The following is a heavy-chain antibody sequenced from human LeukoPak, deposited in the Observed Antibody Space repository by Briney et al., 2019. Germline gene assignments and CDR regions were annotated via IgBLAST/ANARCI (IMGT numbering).Heavy chain of an antibody. J-gene: IGHJ3*02. CDR2: ISGNGAIT. CDR1: GFTFINYA. D-gene: IGHD3-22*01. Sequence: GGSLRLSCAASGFTFINYAMSWVRQAPGKGLEWVSVISGNGAITDYADSVKGRFSISRDSSKNTLYLQMNSLRAEDTAVYYCARVGGDYYDSSGYKDAFDIWGQGTMVTVSS. CDR3: ARVGGDYYDSSGYKDAFDI. V-gene: IGHV3-23*01.